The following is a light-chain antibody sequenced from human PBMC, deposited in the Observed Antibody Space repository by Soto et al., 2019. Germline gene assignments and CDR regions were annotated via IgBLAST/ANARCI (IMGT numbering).Light chain of an antibody. CDR2: DVT. J-gene: IGLJ2*01. CDR3: SSYTSGATI. Sequence: QSALTQPASVSGSPGQSITISCTGTISDVGGYNYVSWYQQHPGKAPKLMIYDVTNRPSGVYNRFSGSKSGNTASLSISGLQAEDEAEYYCSSYTSGATIFGGGTKVTVL. V-gene: IGLV2-14*01. CDR1: ISDVGGYNY.